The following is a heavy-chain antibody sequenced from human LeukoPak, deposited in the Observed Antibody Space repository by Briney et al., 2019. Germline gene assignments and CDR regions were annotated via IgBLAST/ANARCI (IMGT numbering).Heavy chain of an antibody. D-gene: IGHD4-17*01. V-gene: IGHV3-23*01. CDR3: TTQYITVPGGY. CDR2: ISGSGGST. J-gene: IGHJ4*02. CDR1: GFTFSSYG. Sequence: GGTLRLSCAASGFTFSSYGMSWVRQAPGKGLEWVSAISGSGGSTYYADSVKGRFTISRDNSKNTLYLQMNSLRAEDTAVYYCTTQYITVPGGYWGQGTLVTVSS.